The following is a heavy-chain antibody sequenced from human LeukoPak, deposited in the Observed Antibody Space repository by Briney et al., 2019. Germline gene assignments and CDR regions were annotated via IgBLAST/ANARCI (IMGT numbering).Heavy chain of an antibody. J-gene: IGHJ3*02. Sequence: ASVKVSCKASGYTFTGYYMHWVRQAPGQGLEWMGWINPNSGGTNYAQKFQGRVTMTRDTSISTAYMELSSLRSEDMAVYYCARDGCTNGVCYTGAFDIWGQGTMLTVSS. V-gene: IGHV1-2*02. CDR2: INPNSGGT. D-gene: IGHD2-8*01. CDR1: GYTFTGYY. CDR3: ARDGCTNGVCYTGAFDI.